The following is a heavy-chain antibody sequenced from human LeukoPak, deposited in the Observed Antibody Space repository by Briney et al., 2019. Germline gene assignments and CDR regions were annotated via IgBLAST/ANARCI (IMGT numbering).Heavy chain of an antibody. CDR3: ARAKGLRSGSPFSYYYYYMDV. CDR2: FYYSGST. Sequence: SETLSLTRSVSGGSISSSSFYWGWIRQPPGKGLEWIGDFYYSGSTNYNPSLKSRVTISVDTSKNQFSLKLSSVTAADTAVYYCARAKGLRSGSPFSYYYYYMDVWGKGTTVTISS. D-gene: IGHD3-22*01. V-gene: IGHV4-61*05. J-gene: IGHJ6*03. CDR1: GGSISSSSFY.